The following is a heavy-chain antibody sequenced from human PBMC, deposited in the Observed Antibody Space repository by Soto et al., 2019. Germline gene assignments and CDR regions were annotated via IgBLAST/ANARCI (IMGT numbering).Heavy chain of an antibody. D-gene: IGHD6-19*01. CDR1: GFVFSSYA. CDR3: AKPTDGWFSAFEI. J-gene: IGHJ3*02. Sequence: EVQLLESGGGLVQPGGSLRLSCAASGFVFSSYAMSWVRQAPGKGLEWVSAISGSGTTAYYADSVKGRFIFSRDNPKDTMYLHMNSLRAEDTAVYFCAKPTDGWFSAFEIWGQGTVVTVSS. V-gene: IGHV3-23*01. CDR2: ISGSGTTA.